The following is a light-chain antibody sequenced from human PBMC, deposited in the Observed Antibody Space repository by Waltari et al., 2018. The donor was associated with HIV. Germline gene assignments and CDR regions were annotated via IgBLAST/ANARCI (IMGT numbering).Light chain of an antibody. J-gene: IGLJ3*02. V-gene: IGLV1-44*01. CDR1: SSNFGSNT. CDR3: AAWDDSLNGWV. Sequence: QPALPPPPSAFGTTGQRVTTSRFRSSSNFGSNTVSRYRQRPRTAPKLLIYSNNQRPSGVPDRFSGSKSGTSASLAISGLQSEDEADYYCAAWDDSLNGWVFGGGTKLTVL. CDR2: SNN.